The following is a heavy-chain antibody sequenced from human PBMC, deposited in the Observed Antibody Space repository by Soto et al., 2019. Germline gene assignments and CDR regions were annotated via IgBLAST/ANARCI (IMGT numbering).Heavy chain of an antibody. CDR2: MHYSGSP. V-gene: IGHV4-39*01. D-gene: IGHD3-22*01. J-gene: IGHJ4*02. CDR3: ARLLYDRSGYYYFDF. CDR1: GGSIDSRKYY. Sequence: SATLSLTCAVSGGSIDSRKYYWGWIRQPPGKGLEWIGSMHYSGSPYDNPSLKSRVTISVDTSKNQFSLKLTSVTAADTAVYYCARLLYDRSGYYYFDFWGQGIPVTVSS.